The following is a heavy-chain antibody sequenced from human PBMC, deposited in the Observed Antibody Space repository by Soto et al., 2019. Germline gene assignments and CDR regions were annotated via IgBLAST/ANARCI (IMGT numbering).Heavy chain of an antibody. J-gene: IGHJ4*02. V-gene: IGHV3-21*01. CDR1: GFTFGSYN. CDR2: IGVSHSHI. CDR3: ATFWGYTFGPAHFDY. D-gene: IGHD5-18*01. Sequence: GGSLRLSCAASGFTFGSYNMNWVRQAPGKGLEWVSAIGVSHSHIYYADSVKGRFTISRDDAKYSLYLQMNSLRAEDTAVYYCATFWGYTFGPAHFDYCGTGTLVPVSS.